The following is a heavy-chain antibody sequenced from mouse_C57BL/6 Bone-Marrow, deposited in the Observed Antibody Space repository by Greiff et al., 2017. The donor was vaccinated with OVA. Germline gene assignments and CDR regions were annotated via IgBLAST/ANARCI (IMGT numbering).Heavy chain of an antibody. CDR2: IDPENGDP. CDR1: GFNIKDDY. V-gene: IGHV14-4*01. J-gene: IGHJ1*03. CDR3: TGSGYFDV. Sequence: VQLKQSGAELVRPGASVKLSCTASGFNIKDDYMHWVKQRPEQGLEWIGWIDPENGDPEYASKFQGKATITADTSSNTAYRQLSSLTSEDTAVYYCTGSGYFDVWGTGTTVTVSS.